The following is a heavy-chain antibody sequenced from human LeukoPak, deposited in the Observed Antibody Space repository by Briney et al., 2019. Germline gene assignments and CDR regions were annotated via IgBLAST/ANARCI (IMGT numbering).Heavy chain of an antibody. D-gene: IGHD5-18*01. V-gene: IGHV1-2*02. CDR3: ALADTLDFDY. CDR2: INPDSGGT. CDR1: GYTFNNFD. J-gene: IGHJ4*02. Sequence: ASVKVSCKASGYTFNNFDIDWIRQAPGQGLEWMGGINPDSGGTKDAQKFQGRVTMTRDTSISTAYMELSRLRSDDTAVYYCALADTLDFDYWGQGTLVTVSS.